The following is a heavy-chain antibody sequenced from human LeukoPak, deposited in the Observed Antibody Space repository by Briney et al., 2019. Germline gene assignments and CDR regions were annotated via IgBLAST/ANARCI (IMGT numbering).Heavy chain of an antibody. J-gene: IGHJ5*02. Sequence: PSQTLSLTCTVSGGSISSGGYYWSWIRQHPGKGLEWIGYIYHSGSTYYNPSLKSRVTISVDRSKNQFSLKLSTVTAADTAVYYCARGGDPNWFDPWGQGTLVTVSS. CDR2: IYHSGST. D-gene: IGHD2-21*02. CDR3: ARGGDPNWFDP. CDR1: GGSISSGGYY. V-gene: IGHV4-30-2*01.